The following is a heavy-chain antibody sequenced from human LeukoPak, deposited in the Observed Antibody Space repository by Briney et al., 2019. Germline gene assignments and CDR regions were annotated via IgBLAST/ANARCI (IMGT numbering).Heavy chain of an antibody. D-gene: IGHD5-24*01. CDR2: ISGSGGST. CDR3: AKDRVRWLQLFYFDY. Sequence: GGSLRLSCAASGFPFSSYAMSWVRQAPGKGLEWVSAISGSGGSTYYADSVKGRFTISRDNSKNTLYLQMNSLRAEDTAVYYCAKDRVRWLQLFYFDYWGQGTLVTVSS. CDR1: GFPFSSYA. J-gene: IGHJ4*02. V-gene: IGHV3-23*01.